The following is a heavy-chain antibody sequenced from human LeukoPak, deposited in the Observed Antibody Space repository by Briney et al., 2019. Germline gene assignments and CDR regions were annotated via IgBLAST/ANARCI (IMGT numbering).Heavy chain of an antibody. CDR3: TRDGSSGWYGYYYFDY. D-gene: IGHD6-19*01. V-gene: IGHV3-49*04. J-gene: IGHJ4*02. CDR2: IRSKAYGGTT. Sequence: GGSLRLSCTASGFTFGDYAMSWVRQAPGKGLEWVGFIRSKAYGGTTEYAASVKGRFTISRDDSKSIAYLQMNSLKTEDTAVYYCTRDGSSGWYGYYYFDYWGQGTLVTVSS. CDR1: GFTFGDYA.